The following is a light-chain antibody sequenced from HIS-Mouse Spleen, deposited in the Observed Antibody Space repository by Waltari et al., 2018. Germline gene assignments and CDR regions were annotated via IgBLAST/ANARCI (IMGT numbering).Light chain of an antibody. CDR1: RGINVGTYR. CDR3: MIWHSSAWV. J-gene: IGLJ3*02. CDR2: YKSDSDK. Sequence: QAVLTQPSSLSASPGASASLTCTLRRGINVGTYRVYWYQQKPGSPPQYPLRYKSDSDKQQGSGVPSRFSGSKDASANAGILLISGLQSEDEADYYCMIWHSSAWVFGGGTKLTVL. V-gene: IGLV5-45*02.